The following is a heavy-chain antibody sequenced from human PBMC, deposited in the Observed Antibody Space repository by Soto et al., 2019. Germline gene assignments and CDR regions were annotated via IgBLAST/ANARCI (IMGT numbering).Heavy chain of an antibody. D-gene: IGHD3-22*01. CDR2: VSAYTGET. CDR1: GYTFTNHG. V-gene: IGHV1-18*01. CDR3: ARDSPSSGLLGTNY. Sequence: QVQLVQSGAEVKKPGASVKVFCKASGYTFTNHGISWVRQALGHGLEWMGWVSAYTGETKYAQSLQGRVTMTTDTSTNTAYMELRSLSSDDTAVFYCARDSPSSGLLGTNYWGQGTLVTVSS. J-gene: IGHJ4*02.